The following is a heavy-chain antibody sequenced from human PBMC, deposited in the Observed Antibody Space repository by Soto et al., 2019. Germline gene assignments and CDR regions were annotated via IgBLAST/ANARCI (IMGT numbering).Heavy chain of an antibody. J-gene: IGHJ5*02. V-gene: IGHV4-59*08. Sequence: QVQLQESGPGLVKPSETLSLTCTVSGGSISSYYWSWIRQPPGKGLEWIGYIYYSGSTNYNPSLKSRVTISVDTSKNQFSLKLSSVTAADTAVYYCARQTITGTNNWFDPWGQGTLVTVSS. CDR2: IYYSGST. CDR3: ARQTITGTNNWFDP. CDR1: GGSISSYY. D-gene: IGHD1-20*01.